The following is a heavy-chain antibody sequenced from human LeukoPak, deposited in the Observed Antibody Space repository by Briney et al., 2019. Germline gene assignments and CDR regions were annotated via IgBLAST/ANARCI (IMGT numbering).Heavy chain of an antibody. CDR1: GGSISSGDYY. D-gene: IGHD4-11*01. J-gene: IGHJ4*02. V-gene: IGHV4-30-4*08. Sequence: PSQTLSLTCTVSGGSISSGDYYWSWIRQPPGKGLEWIGYIYYSGSTYYNPSLKSRVTISVDTSKNQFSLKLSSVTAADTAVFYCASLTTVSLNFDYWGQGTLVTVSS. CDR2: IYYSGST. CDR3: ASLTTVSLNFDY.